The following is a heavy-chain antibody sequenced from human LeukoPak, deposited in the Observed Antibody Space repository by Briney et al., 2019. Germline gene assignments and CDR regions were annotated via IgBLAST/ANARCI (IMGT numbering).Heavy chain of an antibody. V-gene: IGHV3-23*01. CDR2: ISGSGGST. Sequence: GGSLRLSCAASGFTFSSYAMSWVRQAPGKGLEWVSAISGSGGSTYYAGSVKGRFTISRDNSKNTLYLQMNSLRAEDTAVYYCARRFGSGSFENSEFDYWGQGTPVTVSS. CDR1: GFTFSSYA. J-gene: IGHJ4*02. CDR3: ARRFGSGSFENSEFDY. D-gene: IGHD3-10*01.